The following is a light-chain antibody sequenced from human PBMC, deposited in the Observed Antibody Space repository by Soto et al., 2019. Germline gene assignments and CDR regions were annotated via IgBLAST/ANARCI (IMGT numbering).Light chain of an antibody. Sequence: DTVLTQSPATLSLSPGNRVTLSCRANERISHSLAWYQQKPGQAPRILIYDASFRATGIPERFSGSGSGTDFTLSISSLEPEDFAVYYCQLSQQRSSWPPIAFGQGTRLEIK. V-gene: IGKV3-11*01. CDR3: QLSQQRSSWPPIA. CDR1: ERISHS. J-gene: IGKJ5*01. CDR2: DAS.